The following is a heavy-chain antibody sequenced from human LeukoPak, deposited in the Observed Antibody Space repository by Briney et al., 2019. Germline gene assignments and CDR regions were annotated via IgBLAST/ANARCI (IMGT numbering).Heavy chain of an antibody. V-gene: IGHV4-39*01. CDR2: IYYTGST. CDR1: GGSISSSTYY. CDR3: ARQNWGSSWNY. D-gene: IGHD6-13*01. Sequence: PSETLSLTCIVSGGSISSSTYYWGWIRQPPGKGLEWIGSIYYTGSTDYNPSLKSRVTISVDTSKNQFSLNLNSVTAADTAVYYCARQNWGSSWNYWGQGTLVTVSS. J-gene: IGHJ4*02.